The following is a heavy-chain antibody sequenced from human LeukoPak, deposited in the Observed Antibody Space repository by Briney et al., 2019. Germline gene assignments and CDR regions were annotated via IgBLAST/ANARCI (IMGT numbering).Heavy chain of an antibody. J-gene: IGHJ4*02. D-gene: IGHD5-12*01. CDR3: ARGIEAKRRSAATCNYFDY. V-gene: IGHV3-11*06. CDR1: GFTFRDYY. CDR2: ISSSGSDT. Sequence: GGSLRLSCAASGFTFRDYYMSWIRQAPGKGLDGDSYISSSGSDTNYVDSVKGRFTISRDNAKNSLYLQMNSLRAEDTAVYYCARGIEAKRRSAATCNYFDYWGQGTLVTVSS.